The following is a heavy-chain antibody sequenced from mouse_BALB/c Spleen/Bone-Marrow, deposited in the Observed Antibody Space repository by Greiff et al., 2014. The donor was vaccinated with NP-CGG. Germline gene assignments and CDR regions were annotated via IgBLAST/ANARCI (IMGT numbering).Heavy chain of an antibody. Sequence: EVQGVESGGGLVQPGGSLKLSCATSGFTFSDYYMYWVRQTPEKRLEWVAYISKGGGSTYYPDTVKGRFTISRDNAKNTLYLQMSRLKSEDTAMYYCARQGGTEYYAMDYWGQGTSVTVSS. D-gene: IGHD3-3*01. J-gene: IGHJ4*01. CDR2: ISKGGGST. V-gene: IGHV5-12*02. CDR1: GFTFSDYY. CDR3: ARQGGTEYYAMDY.